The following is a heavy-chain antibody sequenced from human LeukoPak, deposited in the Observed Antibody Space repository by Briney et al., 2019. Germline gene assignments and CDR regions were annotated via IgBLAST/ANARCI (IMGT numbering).Heavy chain of an antibody. Sequence: ASVKVSCKASGYTFTSYYMHCVRQAPGQGLEWMGIINPSGGSTSYAQKFQGRVTMTTDTSTSTAYMELRSLRSDDTAVYYCAKDMWRVRGVSDYWGQGTLVTVSS. CDR1: GYTFTSYY. V-gene: IGHV1-46*01. J-gene: IGHJ4*02. CDR2: INPSGGST. CDR3: AKDMWRVRGVSDY. D-gene: IGHD3-10*01.